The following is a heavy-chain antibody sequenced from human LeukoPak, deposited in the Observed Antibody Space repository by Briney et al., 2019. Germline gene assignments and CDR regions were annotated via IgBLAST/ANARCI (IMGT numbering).Heavy chain of an antibody. Sequence: SETLSLTCTVSGGSISSGDYYWRSIRQPPGKGLEWIGYIYYSGSTYYNPSLKSRVTISVDTSKNQFSLKLSSVTAADTAVYYCARAGLLWFGERVDWFDPWGQGTLVTVSS. CDR1: GGSISSGDYY. CDR2: IYYSGST. J-gene: IGHJ5*02. CDR3: ARAGLLWFGERVDWFDP. D-gene: IGHD3-10*01. V-gene: IGHV4-30-4*01.